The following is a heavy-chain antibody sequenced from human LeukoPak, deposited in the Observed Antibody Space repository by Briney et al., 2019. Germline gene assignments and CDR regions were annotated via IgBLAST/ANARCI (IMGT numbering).Heavy chain of an antibody. Sequence: SETLSLTCAVYGGSFSGYYWSWIRQPPGKGLEWIGEINHSGSTNYNPSLKSRATISVDTSKNQFSLKLSSVTAADTAVYYCARERDCSGGSSYSDWGQGTLVTVSS. J-gene: IGHJ4*02. CDR3: ARERDCSGGSSYSD. CDR1: GGSFSGYY. D-gene: IGHD2-15*01. V-gene: IGHV4-34*01. CDR2: INHSGST.